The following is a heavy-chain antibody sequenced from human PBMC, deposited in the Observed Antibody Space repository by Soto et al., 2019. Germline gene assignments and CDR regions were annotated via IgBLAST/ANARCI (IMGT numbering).Heavy chain of an antibody. CDR3: ARDDKSAAGPPLMDV. V-gene: IGHV3-33*01. D-gene: IGHD6-13*01. CDR2: IWYDGSNK. Sequence: GGSLRLSCAASGFTFSSYGMHWVRQAPGKGLEWVAVIWYDGSNKYYADSVKGRFTISRDNSKNTLYLQMNSLRAEDTAVYYCARDDKSAAGPPLMDVWGPGTTVTVFS. J-gene: IGHJ6*02. CDR1: GFTFSSYG.